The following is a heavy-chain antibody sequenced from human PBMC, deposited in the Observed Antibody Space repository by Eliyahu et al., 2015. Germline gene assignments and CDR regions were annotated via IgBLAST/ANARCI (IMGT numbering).Heavy chain of an antibody. CDR1: GXSISSTNYY. CDR3: ARYYCSSTRCYVGDGDWFDP. V-gene: IGHV4-39*01. CDR2: IYYSGST. Sequence: QLQLQESGPGLVKPSETLSLTCTVSGXSISSTNYYWGWIRQPPGKGLEWVGTIYYSGSTYYNPSLKRRVTIFVDTSKNQFSLELTSVTAADTAVYYCARYYCSSTRCYVGDGDWFDPWGQGTLVSVSS. D-gene: IGHD2-2*01. J-gene: IGHJ5*02.